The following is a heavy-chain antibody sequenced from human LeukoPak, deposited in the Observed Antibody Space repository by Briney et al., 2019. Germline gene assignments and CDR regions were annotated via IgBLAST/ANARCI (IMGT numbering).Heavy chain of an antibody. CDR2: IYHSGHT. CDR3: ARHPFQYPFDH. J-gene: IGHJ5*02. CDR1: GASVSSDY. Sequence: PSETLSLTCTVSGASVSSDYWSWIRQSPGKGLEWIGYIYHSGHTMSIPSLKSRVSLSLDTSNNQFSLKLSSVTAADTAVYYCARHPFQYPFDHWGQGTVVSVSS. D-gene: IGHD2/OR15-2a*01. V-gene: IGHV4-59*08.